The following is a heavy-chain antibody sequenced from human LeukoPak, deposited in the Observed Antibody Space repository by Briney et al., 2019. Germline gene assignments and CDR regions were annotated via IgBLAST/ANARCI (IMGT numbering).Heavy chain of an antibody. V-gene: IGHV3-7*01. CDR1: GFSISAYW. CDR3: ARYLVVVGSSFSYGMDV. CDR2: INQDGSDK. J-gene: IGHJ6*02. D-gene: IGHD2-15*01. Sequence: GGSLILSCAASGFSISAYWMSWVRQAPGKGLEWVANINQDGSDKYSVDSVKGRFTISRDNAKNSLYLEMNSLRADDTAVYYCARYLVVVGSSFSYGMDVWGQGTTVTVSS.